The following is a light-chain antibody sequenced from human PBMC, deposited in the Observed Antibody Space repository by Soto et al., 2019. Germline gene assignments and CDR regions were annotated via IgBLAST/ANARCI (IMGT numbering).Light chain of an antibody. V-gene: IGKV3-15*01. J-gene: IGKJ1*01. CDR2: ATS. CDR3: QQYGSSGT. CDR1: QSVSSD. Sequence: EVVMTQSPATLSAFPGERATLSCRASQSVSSDLAWYQQTPGQAPRLLIYATSTRATGIPARFSGSGSGTDFTLTISRLEPEDFAVYYCQQYGSSGTFGQGTKVDIK.